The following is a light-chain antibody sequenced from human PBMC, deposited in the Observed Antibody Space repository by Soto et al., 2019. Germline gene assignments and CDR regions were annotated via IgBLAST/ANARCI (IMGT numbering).Light chain of an antibody. J-gene: IGKJ1*01. CDR3: QQYNSYSPEGT. CDR2: DAS. CDR1: QSISSW. V-gene: IGKV1-5*01. Sequence: DIHITQSPSSLAASVGDRVTITCRASQSISSWLAWYQQEPGKAPKLLIYDASSLESGVPSRFSGSGSGTEFTLTISSLQPDDFATYYCQQYNSYSPEGTFGQGTKVDI.